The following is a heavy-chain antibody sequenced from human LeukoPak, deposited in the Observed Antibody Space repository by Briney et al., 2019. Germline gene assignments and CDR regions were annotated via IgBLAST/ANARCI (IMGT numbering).Heavy chain of an antibody. J-gene: IGHJ4*02. CDR1: GFTVSSNY. CDR3: ARGGNILTGYLAY. V-gene: IGHV3-53*01. CDR2: IYSGGST. D-gene: IGHD3-9*01. Sequence: GGSLRLSCAASGFTVSSNYMSWVRQAPGKGLEWVSVIYSGGSTYYADSVKGRFTISRDNSKNTLYLQMSSLRAEDTAVYYCARGGNILTGYLAYWGQGTLVTVSS.